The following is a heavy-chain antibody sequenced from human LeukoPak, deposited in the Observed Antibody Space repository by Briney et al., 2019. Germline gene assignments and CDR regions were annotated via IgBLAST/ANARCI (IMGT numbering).Heavy chain of an antibody. CDR1: RFTFSSYT. CDR2: ISSSSSYI. D-gene: IGHD3-22*01. V-gene: IGHV3-21*01. Sequence: GGSLRLSCAASRFTFSSYTMIWVRQAPGKGLEWVSSISSSSSYIYYADSVKGRFTISRDDAKNSLYLRMNSLRAEDTGVYYCVRADFDSSGYPFFDFWGQGTLVIVSS. CDR3: VRADFDSSGYPFFDF. J-gene: IGHJ4*02.